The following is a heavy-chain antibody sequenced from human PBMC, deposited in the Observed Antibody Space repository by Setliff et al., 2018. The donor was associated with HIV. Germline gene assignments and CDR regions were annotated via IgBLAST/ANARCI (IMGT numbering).Heavy chain of an antibody. D-gene: IGHD3-22*01. CDR2: IYTSGST. CDR1: GGSISSGSYY. V-gene: IGHV4-61*02. Sequence: PSETLSLTCTVSGGSISSGSYYWSWIRQPAGKGLEWIGRIYTSGSTNYNPSLESRVTISLDTSKNQFSLKLSSVTAADTAVYYCVREDYYDSSGYAFDIWGQGTMVTVSS. CDR3: VREDYYDSSGYAFDI. J-gene: IGHJ3*02.